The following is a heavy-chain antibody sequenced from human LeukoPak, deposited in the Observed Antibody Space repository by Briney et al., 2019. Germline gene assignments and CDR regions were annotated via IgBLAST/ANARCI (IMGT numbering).Heavy chain of an antibody. D-gene: IGHD3-16*02. Sequence: SETLSLTCTVSGGSISSYYWSWIRQPPGKGLEWIGYIYYSGSTNYNPSLKSRVTISVDTSKNQFSLKLSSVTAADAAVYYCASYDGYRFDYWGQGTLVTVSS. CDR1: GGSISSYY. CDR2: IYYSGST. V-gene: IGHV4-59*12. CDR3: ASYDGYRFDY. J-gene: IGHJ4*02.